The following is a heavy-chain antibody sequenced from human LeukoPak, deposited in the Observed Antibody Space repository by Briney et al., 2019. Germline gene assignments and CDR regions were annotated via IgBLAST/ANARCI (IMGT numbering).Heavy chain of an antibody. CDR1: GGTFSSYA. CDR2: MIPIFGTA. J-gene: IGHJ4*02. V-gene: IGHV1-69*06. Sequence: SVKVSCKASGGTFSSYAISWVRQAPGQGLEWMGGMIPIFGTANYAQKFQRRVTITADKSTSTAYMELSSLRSEDTAVYYCASPRGLGPYGDKVGLDYWGQGTLVTVSS. CDR3: ASPRGLGPYGDKVGLDY. D-gene: IGHD4-17*01.